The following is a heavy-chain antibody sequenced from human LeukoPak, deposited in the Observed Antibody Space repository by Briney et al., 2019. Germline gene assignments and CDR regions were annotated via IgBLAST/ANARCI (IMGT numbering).Heavy chain of an antibody. CDR3: TSYSHYYFDY. J-gene: IGHJ4*02. D-gene: IGHD3-10*01. Sequence: GGSLRLSCAASGFTVSSNYMSWVRQAPGKGLEWVGRIKSKTDGGTTDYATPVKGRFTISRDDSKNTLYLQMNSLKTEDTAVYYCTSYSHYYFDYWGQGTLVTVSS. V-gene: IGHV3-15*01. CDR1: GFTVSSNY. CDR2: IKSKTDGGTT.